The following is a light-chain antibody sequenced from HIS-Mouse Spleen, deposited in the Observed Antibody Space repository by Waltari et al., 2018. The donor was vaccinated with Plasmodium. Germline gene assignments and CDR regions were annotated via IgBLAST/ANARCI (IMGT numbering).Light chain of an antibody. CDR3: QQYNNWSFT. CDR2: GAS. CDR1: QSVSSN. V-gene: IGKV3-15*01. Sequence: EIVMTQSPATLSVFPGERAPLSCRASQSVSSNLAWYQQKPGQAPRLLIYGASTRATGSPARFSGSGSVTEFTLTISSLQSEDFAVYYCQQYNNWSFTFGPGTKVDIK. J-gene: IGKJ3*01.